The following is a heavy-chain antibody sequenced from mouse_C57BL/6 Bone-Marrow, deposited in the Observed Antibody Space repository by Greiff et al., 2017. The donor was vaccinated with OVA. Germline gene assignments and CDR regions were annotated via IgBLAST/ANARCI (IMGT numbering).Heavy chain of an antibody. CDR2: FTLYSDAT. CDR3: AREDRWDWYFDV. Sequence: LQQSGAELVRPGSSVKLSCKDSYFAFTASAMHWVKQRPGHGLEWIGSFTLYSDATEYSEKFKGKATLTANTSSSTAYMELSSLTSEDSAVYYCAREDRWDWYFDVWGTGTTVTVSA. J-gene: IGHJ1*03. V-gene: IGHV1-49*01. CDR1: YFAFTASA. D-gene: IGHD4-1*01.